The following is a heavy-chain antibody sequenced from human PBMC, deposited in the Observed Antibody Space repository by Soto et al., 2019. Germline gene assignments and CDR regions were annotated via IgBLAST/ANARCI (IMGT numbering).Heavy chain of an antibody. Sequence: PGESLKISSKGSGYSFTSYWIGWVRQMPGKGLEWMGIIYPGDSDTRYSPSFQGQVTISADKSISTAYLQWSSLKASDTAMYYCARSRYNWNYYYYYGMDVWGQGTTVTVSS. J-gene: IGHJ6*02. D-gene: IGHD1-20*01. CDR2: IYPGDSDT. CDR1: GYSFTSYW. CDR3: ARSRYNWNYYYYYGMDV. V-gene: IGHV5-51*01.